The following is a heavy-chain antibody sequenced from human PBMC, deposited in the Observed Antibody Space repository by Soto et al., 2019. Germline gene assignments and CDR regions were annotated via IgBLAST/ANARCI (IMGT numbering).Heavy chain of an antibody. J-gene: IGHJ4*02. Sequence: ASVKVSCKVSGYTLTELSMHWVRQAPGKGLEWMGGFDPEDGETIYAQKFQGRVTMTEDTSTDTAYMELSSLRSEDTAVYYCATDLHYGYLHIHYSGQATLVTVSS. CDR3: ATDLHYGYLHIHY. V-gene: IGHV1-24*01. CDR1: GYTLTELS. CDR2: FDPEDGET. D-gene: IGHD4-17*01.